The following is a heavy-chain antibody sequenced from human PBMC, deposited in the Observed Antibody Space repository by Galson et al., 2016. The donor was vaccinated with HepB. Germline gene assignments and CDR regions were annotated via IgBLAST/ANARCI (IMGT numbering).Heavy chain of an antibody. CDR2: INSSGGNT. CDR3: ARDQSRFKTYSDFWSGEVGPSPGYYFDY. D-gene: IGHD3-3*01. J-gene: IGHJ4*02. CDR1: GYTFTSYY. V-gene: IGHV1-46*01. Sequence: SVKVSCKASGYTFTSYYLHWVRQAPGQGLEWMGIINSSGGNTRYAQKFQGRVTMTRYTSTSTVYMELSSLRSEDTAVYYCARDQSRFKTYSDFWSGEVGPSPGYYFDYWGQGTLVTVSS.